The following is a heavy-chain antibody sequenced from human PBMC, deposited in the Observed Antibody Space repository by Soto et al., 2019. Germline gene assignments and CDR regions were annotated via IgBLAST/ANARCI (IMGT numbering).Heavy chain of an antibody. D-gene: IGHD3-16*01. CDR3: EIGGITTHLDY. CDR1: GFAFSTYG. V-gene: IGHV3-23*01. Sequence: GGSLRLSCAASGFAFSTYGLSWVRQAPGKGLEWVSAISASGTTHYAESVKGRFTISRDISKNTLYLQMNSLRAEDTAVYYCEIGGITTHLDYWGQGTLVTVSS. CDR2: ISASGTT. J-gene: IGHJ4*02.